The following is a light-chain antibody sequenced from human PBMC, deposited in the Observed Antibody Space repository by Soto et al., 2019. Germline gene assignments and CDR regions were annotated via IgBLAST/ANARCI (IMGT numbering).Light chain of an antibody. Sequence: QAVVTQEPSLTVSPGGTVTLTCGSSTGTVTTGLFPYWFQQKPGQAPRTLIYDATNKHSWTPARFSASLLGGKAALTLSGAQPEDEADYYCLLVHSGVAVFGGGTKLTVL. CDR3: LLVHSGVAV. J-gene: IGLJ2*01. CDR1: TGTVTTGLF. V-gene: IGLV7-46*01. CDR2: DAT.